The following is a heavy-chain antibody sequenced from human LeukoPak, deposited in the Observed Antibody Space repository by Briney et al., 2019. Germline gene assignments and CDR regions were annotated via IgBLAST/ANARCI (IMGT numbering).Heavy chain of an antibody. J-gene: IGHJ4*02. D-gene: IGHD3-22*01. CDR1: GFTFSSYG. V-gene: IGHV3-33*01. Sequence: GRSLRLSCAASGFTFSSYGMHWVRQAPGKGLEWVAVIWYDGSNKYYADSVKGRFTISRDNSKNTLYLQMNSLRAEDTAVYYCARDDSSGRALGYWGQGTLVTVSS. CDR3: ARDDSSGRALGY. CDR2: IWYDGSNK.